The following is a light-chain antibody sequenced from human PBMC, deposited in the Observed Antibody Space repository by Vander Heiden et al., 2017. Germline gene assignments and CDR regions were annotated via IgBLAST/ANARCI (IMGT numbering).Light chain of an antibody. CDR2: EVN. V-gene: IGLV2-14*01. J-gene: IGLJ1*01. CDR1: SSDIGNYNY. Sequence: QSALTQPASVSGSPGRSITISCTGTSSDIGNYNYVSWYQQHPGKAPKLMIYEVNNRPSGVSNRFSGSKSANTASLTISGLQAEDEADYYCSSYTSGSTYVFGTGTKVTVL. CDR3: SSYTSGSTYV.